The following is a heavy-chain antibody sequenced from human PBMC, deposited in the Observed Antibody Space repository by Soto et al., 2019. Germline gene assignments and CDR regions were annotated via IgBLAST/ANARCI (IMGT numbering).Heavy chain of an antibody. CDR2: IIPILGIA. CDR3: ASYCSSTSCYAAGSAFDI. D-gene: IGHD2-2*01. CDR1: GGTFSSYT. V-gene: IGHV1-69*02. J-gene: IGHJ3*02. Sequence: QVQLVQSGAEVKKPGSSVKVSCKASGGTFSSYTISWVRQAPGQGLEWMGRIIPILGIANYAQKFQGRVTITADKSTSTAYMELSSLRSEDTAVYYCASYCSSTSCYAAGSAFDIWGQGTMVTVSS.